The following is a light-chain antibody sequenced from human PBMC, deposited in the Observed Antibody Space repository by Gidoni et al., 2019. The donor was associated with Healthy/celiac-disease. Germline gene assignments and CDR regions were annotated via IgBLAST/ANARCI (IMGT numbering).Light chain of an antibody. V-gene: IGKV3-11*01. CDR2: DAS. CDR1: QSVSSY. CDR3: QQRSNWVLT. Sequence: SPATLSLSPGERATLSCRASQSVSSYLAWYQQKPGQAPRLLIYDASNRATGIPARFSGSGSGTDFTLTISSLEPEDFAVYYCQQRSNWVLTFGGGTKVEIK. J-gene: IGKJ4*01.